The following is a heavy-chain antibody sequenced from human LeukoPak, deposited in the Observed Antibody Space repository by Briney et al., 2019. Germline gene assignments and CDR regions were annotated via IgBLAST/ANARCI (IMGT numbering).Heavy chain of an antibody. CDR3: ARDPDSSGNRNWYFDL. CDR1: GFTFSSYG. CDR2: VSDSGGST. J-gene: IGHJ2*01. D-gene: IGHD3-22*01. Sequence: GGSLRLSCAASGFTFSSYGMMWVRQAPGKGLEWVSAVSDSGGSTYYADSVKGRFPISRDNSKNTLYLQMNSLRAEDTAVYYCARDPDSSGNRNWYFDLWGRGTLVTVSS. V-gene: IGHV3-23*01.